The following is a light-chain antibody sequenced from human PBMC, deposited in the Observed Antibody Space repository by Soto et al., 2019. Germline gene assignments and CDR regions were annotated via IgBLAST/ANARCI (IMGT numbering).Light chain of an antibody. V-gene: IGKV3-15*01. CDR2: GAS. Sequence: EIVMTQSPATLSVSQGERATLSCRAIRGVSSNLAWYQQKPSQAPSLLIDGASTRATGIPARFSGSGSGTAFSLTISSLQSEDFAVDYCHHYNNWPRTFGEGSKVDSK. CDR3: HHYNNWPRT. J-gene: IGKJ4*01. CDR1: RGVSSN.